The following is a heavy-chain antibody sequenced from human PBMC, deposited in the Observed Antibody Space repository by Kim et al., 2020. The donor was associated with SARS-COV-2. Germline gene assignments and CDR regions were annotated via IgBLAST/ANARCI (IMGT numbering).Heavy chain of an antibody. CDR2: ISYDGSNK. J-gene: IGHJ6*02. CDR1: GFTFSSYG. Sequence: GGSLRLSCAASGFTFSSYGMHWVRQAPGKGLEWVAVISYDGSNKYYADSVKGRFTISRDNSKNTLYLQMNSLRAEDTAVYYCAKDLGYCSGGSCYPAGDYYYYGMDVWGQGTTVTVSS. D-gene: IGHD2-15*01. CDR3: AKDLGYCSGGSCYPAGDYYYYGMDV. V-gene: IGHV3-30*18.